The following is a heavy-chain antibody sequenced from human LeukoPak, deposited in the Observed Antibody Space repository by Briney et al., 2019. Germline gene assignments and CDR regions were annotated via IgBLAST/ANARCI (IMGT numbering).Heavy chain of an antibody. CDR1: GGSISSYY. Sequence: SETLSLTCTVSGGSISSYYWSWIRQPPGKGLEWIGYIYYSGSTNYNPSLKSRVTISVDTSKNQFSLKLSSVTAADTAVYYCARHDRGNYGMNVWGQGTTVTVSS. D-gene: IGHD5-12*01. CDR3: ARHDRGNYGMNV. CDR2: IYYSGST. J-gene: IGHJ6*02. V-gene: IGHV4-59*08.